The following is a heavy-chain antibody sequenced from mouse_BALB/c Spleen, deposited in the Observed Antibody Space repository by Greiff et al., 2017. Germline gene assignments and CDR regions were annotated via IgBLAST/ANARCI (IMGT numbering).Heavy chain of an antibody. V-gene: IGHV3-6*02. J-gene: IGHJ4*01. Sequence: DVKLQESGPGLVKPSQSLSLTCSVTGYSITSGYYWNWIRQFPGNKLEWMGYISYDGSNNYNPSLKNRISITRDTSKNQFFLKLNSVTTEDTATYYCAKRMGYYDAMDYWGQGTSVTVSS. D-gene: IGHD2-2*01. CDR3: AKRMGYYDAMDY. CDR1: GYSITSGYY. CDR2: ISYDGSN.